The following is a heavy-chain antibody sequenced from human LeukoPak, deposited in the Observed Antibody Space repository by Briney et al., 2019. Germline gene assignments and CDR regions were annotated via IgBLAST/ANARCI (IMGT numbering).Heavy chain of an antibody. J-gene: IGHJ4*02. Sequence: PGGSLRLSCAASGFTFHDYAMHWVRQAPGKGLEWVSHISGDDTSTYYADSVKGRFTISRDNSKNSQDLQMNSLTTEDTAMYYCAKGGGWLVDYWGQGTLVTVSS. CDR3: AKGGGWLVDY. CDR2: ISGDDTST. CDR1: GFTFHDYA. D-gene: IGHD6-19*01. V-gene: IGHV3-43*02.